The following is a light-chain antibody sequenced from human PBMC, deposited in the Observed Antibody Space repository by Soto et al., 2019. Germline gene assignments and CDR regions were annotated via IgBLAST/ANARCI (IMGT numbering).Light chain of an antibody. CDR2: DVI. Sequence: QSALTQPPSASGSPGQSVTISCTGTSRDIGGYDFVSWYQQHPGKAPKLLIYDVIKRPSGVPDRFSGSKSGNTASLTVSGLQTDDEADYYCSSYGGSNIVLFGGGTKLTVL. J-gene: IGLJ2*01. CDR3: SSYGGSNIVL. V-gene: IGLV2-8*01. CDR1: SRDIGGYDF.